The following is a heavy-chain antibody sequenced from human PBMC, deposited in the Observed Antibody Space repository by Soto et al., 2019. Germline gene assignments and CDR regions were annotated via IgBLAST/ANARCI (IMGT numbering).Heavy chain of an antibody. Sequence: QVQLQESGPGLVKPSETLSLTCTVSGGSISGYYWSWIRQSPGKGLEWIGYIYDSGSTIYNPSLKSRVAISVDTSKNQFSLRLTSVTTADAAVYYCTRGGSNWYWKFDYWGQGTLVTVSS. D-gene: IGHD6-13*01. CDR3: TRGGSNWYWKFDY. V-gene: IGHV4-59*01. CDR1: GGSISGYY. CDR2: IYDSGST. J-gene: IGHJ4*02.